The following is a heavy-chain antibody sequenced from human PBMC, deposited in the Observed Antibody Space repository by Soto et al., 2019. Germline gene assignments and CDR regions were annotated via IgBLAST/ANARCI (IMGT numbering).Heavy chain of an antibody. D-gene: IGHD2-2*02. CDR2: IYPGDSDT. V-gene: IGHV5-51*01. CDR3: ARGDCSNNCYIGY. CDR1: VYTFKNYW. Sequence: CKGSVYTFKNYWIGWVRQMPGKGPEWMGIIYPGDSDTKYNPSFQGQVTISADKSITTTYLQWSSLRVEDTGVYYCARGDCSNNCYIGYWGQGVLATVSS. J-gene: IGHJ4*02.